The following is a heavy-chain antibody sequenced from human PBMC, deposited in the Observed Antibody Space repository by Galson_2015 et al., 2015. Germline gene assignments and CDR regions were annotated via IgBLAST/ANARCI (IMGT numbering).Heavy chain of an antibody. Sequence: ETLSLTCIVSGGSIRSSSYYWSWIRQPPGKGLEWIGNIYYSGSTFYNPSLKSRITMSVDTSKNQFSLKLSSVTAADTAVYYCARQHNLNYYDSSGYLDCWGQGTLVTVSS. CDR3: ARQHNLNYYDSSGYLDC. J-gene: IGHJ4*02. D-gene: IGHD3-22*01. CDR2: IYYSGST. CDR1: GGSIRSSSYY. V-gene: IGHV4-39*01.